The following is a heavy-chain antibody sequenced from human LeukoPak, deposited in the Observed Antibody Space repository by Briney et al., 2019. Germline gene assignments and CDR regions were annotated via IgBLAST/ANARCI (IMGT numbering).Heavy chain of an antibody. CDR1: GFTFDDYG. CDR3: ARQGGYCTNGVCYRDYLAY. J-gene: IGHJ4*02. D-gene: IGHD2-8*01. CDR2: INWNGGST. Sequence: PGGSLRLSCAASGFTFDDYGMSWVRQAPGKGLEWVSGINWNGGSTGYADSVKGRFTISRDNAKNSLYLQMNSLRAEDTALYYCARQGGYCTNGVCYRDYLAYWGQGTLVTVSS. V-gene: IGHV3-20*04.